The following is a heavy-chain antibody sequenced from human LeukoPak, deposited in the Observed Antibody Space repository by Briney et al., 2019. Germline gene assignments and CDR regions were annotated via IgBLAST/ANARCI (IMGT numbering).Heavy chain of an antibody. V-gene: IGHV4-34*01. Sequence: PSETLSPTCAVYGGSFSGYYWSWIRQPPGKGLEWIGEINHSGSTNYNPSLKSRVTISVETSKNQFSLKLTSVTAADTAVYYCARPNTSSWYGVWGQGTLVTVSS. J-gene: IGHJ4*02. CDR3: ARPNTSSWYGV. CDR1: GGSFSGYY. D-gene: IGHD6-13*01. CDR2: INHSGST.